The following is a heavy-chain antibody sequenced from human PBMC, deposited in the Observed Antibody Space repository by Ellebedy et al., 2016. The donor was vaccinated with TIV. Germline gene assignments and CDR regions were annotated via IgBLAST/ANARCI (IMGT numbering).Heavy chain of an antibody. Sequence: GGSLRLXCVASGFTFRSHGIYWVRQAPGKGLEWVAVISSDGSNKYYADSVKGRFTISRDNSKNTPYLQMNSLRTDDMAVYYCARGGSSGSSDYWGQGTLVTVSS. CDR1: GFTFRSHG. V-gene: IGHV3-30*03. D-gene: IGHD3-10*01. CDR2: ISSDGSNK. J-gene: IGHJ4*02. CDR3: ARGGSSGSSDY.